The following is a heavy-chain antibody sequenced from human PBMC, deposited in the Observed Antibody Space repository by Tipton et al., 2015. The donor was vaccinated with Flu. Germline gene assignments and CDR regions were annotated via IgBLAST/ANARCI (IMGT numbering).Heavy chain of an antibody. J-gene: IGHJ5*02. V-gene: IGHV4-59*01. CDR2: FYSSGNT. Sequence: TLSLTCTVSGASISNNYWSWIRQPPGKGLEWIGYFYSSGNTNYNPSLKSRVTLSVDTSKNQFSLMLPSVTAADTAVYYCARACGSGGNRWFDPWGQGALVTVSS. CDR1: GASISNNY. CDR3: ARACGSGGNRWFDP. D-gene: IGHD2-15*01.